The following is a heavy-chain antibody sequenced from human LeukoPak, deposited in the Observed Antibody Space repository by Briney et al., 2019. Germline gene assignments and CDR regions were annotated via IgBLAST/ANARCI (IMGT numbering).Heavy chain of an antibody. CDR3: ARDSSWQGFDP. CDR1: GGSFSGYY. D-gene: IGHD6-13*01. CDR2: INHSGST. J-gene: IGHJ5*02. V-gene: IGHV4-34*01. Sequence: SETLSLTCAVYGGSFSGYYWSWIRQPPGKGLEWIGEINHSGSTNYNPSLKSRVTISVDTSKNQFSLKLSSVTGAGTAVYYCARDSSWQGFDPWGQGTLVTVSS.